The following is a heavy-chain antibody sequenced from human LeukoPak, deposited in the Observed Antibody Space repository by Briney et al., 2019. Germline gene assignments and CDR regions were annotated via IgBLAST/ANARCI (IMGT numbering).Heavy chain of an antibody. CDR1: GGSISSGGYS. J-gene: IGHJ5*02. D-gene: IGHD3-3*01. CDR3: ARGRGYDFWSGYPKFDP. CDR2: IYHSGST. Sequence: SQTLSLTCAVSGGSISSGGYSWSWIRQPPGKGLEWIGYIYHSGSTYYNPSLKSRVTISVDTSKNQFSLKLSSVTAADTAVYYCARGRGYDFWSGYPKFDPWGQGTLVTVSS. V-gene: IGHV4-30-2*01.